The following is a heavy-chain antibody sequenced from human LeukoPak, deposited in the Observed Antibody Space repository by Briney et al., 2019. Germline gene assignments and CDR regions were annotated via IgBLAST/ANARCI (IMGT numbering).Heavy chain of an antibody. D-gene: IGHD2-2*01. J-gene: IGHJ5*02. V-gene: IGHV4-34*01. CDR3: ARGGIACSSTSCYASWFDP. CDR2: INHSGST. CDR1: GGSFSGYY. Sequence: PSETLSLTCAVYGGSFSGYYWSWIRQPPGKGLEWIGEINHSGSTNYNPSLKSRVTISVDTSKNQFSLKLSSVTAADTAVYYCARGGIACSSTSCYASWFDPWGQGTLVTVSS.